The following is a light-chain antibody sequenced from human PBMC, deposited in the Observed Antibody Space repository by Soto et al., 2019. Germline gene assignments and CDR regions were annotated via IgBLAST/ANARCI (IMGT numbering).Light chain of an antibody. V-gene: IGKV1-5*03. CDR2: KAS. Sequence: DIQITPSPSTLSASVGDRVTITCRASQSISSWLSWYQQKPGKAPKLLIYKASSLESGVPSRFSGSGSGTEFTLTIISLQPDDFATYYCQQYNSYPTFGQGTKVDIK. CDR1: QSISSW. J-gene: IGKJ1*01. CDR3: QQYNSYPT.